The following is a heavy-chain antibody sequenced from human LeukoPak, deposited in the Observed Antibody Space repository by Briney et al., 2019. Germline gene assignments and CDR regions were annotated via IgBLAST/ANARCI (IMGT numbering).Heavy chain of an antibody. CDR1: GYTFTSYG. CDR3: ARDRGYSYGDDAFDI. V-gene: IGHV1-18*01. CDR2: ISAYNGNT. D-gene: IGHD5-18*01. J-gene: IGHJ3*02. Sequence: ASVNVSCKASGYTFTSYGISWVRQAPGQGLEWMGWISAYNGNTNYAQKLQGRVTMTSDTSTSTAYMELRSLRSDDTAVYYCARDRGYSYGDDAFDIWGQGTMVTVSS.